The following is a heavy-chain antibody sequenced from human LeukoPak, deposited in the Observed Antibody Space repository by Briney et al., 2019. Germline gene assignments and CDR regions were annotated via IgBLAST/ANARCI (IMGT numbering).Heavy chain of an antibody. Sequence: SETLSLTCTVSGGSISSGGYYWSWIRQHPGKGLEWIGYIYYSGSTYYNPSLKSRVTISVDTSKNQFSLKLSSVTDADTAVYYCARVNTAIYGMDVWGQGTTVTVSS. CDR2: IYYSGST. D-gene: IGHD5-18*01. J-gene: IGHJ6*02. CDR3: ARVNTAIYGMDV. CDR1: GGSISSGGYY. V-gene: IGHV4-31*03.